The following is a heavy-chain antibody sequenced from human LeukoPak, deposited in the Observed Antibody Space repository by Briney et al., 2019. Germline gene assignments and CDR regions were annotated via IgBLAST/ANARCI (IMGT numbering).Heavy chain of an antibody. CDR3: ARGLMVRGVTVNYYYYMDV. CDR2: IYYSGST. D-gene: IGHD3-10*01. CDR1: GGSISSYY. Sequence: SETLSLTCTVSGGSISSYYWSWIRQPPGKGLEWIGYIYYSGSTNYNPSLKSRVTISVDTSKNQFSLKLGSVTAADTAVYYCARGLMVRGVTVNYYYYMDVWGKGTTVTISS. V-gene: IGHV4-59*01. J-gene: IGHJ6*03.